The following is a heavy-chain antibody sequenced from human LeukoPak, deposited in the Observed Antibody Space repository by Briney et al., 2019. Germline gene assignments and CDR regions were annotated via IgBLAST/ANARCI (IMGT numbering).Heavy chain of an antibody. Sequence: ASVKVSCKGSGYTLSNHAFSWVRQAPGQGLEWMGWISADNGNTNHAQKFQGRVPLTTDTSTSTAYMELRSLSSEDTAVYYCARVPLHDASGRYYPHWGQGTLVTVSS. CDR1: GYTLSNHA. CDR2: ISADNGNT. V-gene: IGHV1-18*04. CDR3: ARVPLHDASGRYYPH. J-gene: IGHJ1*01. D-gene: IGHD3-22*01.